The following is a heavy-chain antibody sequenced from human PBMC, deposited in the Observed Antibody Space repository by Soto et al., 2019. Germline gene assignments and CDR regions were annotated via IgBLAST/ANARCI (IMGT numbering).Heavy chain of an antibody. CDR1: GFTFSGYA. D-gene: IGHD6-6*01. CDR3: ARDNTSHSSSTVDY. Sequence: GALRLSCAASGFTFSGYAMHWVRQAPGKGLEWVAVTWYDGSNKYYADSVKGRFTISRDNSKNTLYLQMNSLRVEDTAVYYCARDNTSHSSSTVDYWGQGTVVTVS. CDR2: TWYDGSNK. J-gene: IGHJ4*02. V-gene: IGHV3-33*01.